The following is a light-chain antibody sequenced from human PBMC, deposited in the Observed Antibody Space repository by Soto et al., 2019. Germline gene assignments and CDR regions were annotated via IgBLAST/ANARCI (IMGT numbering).Light chain of an antibody. Sequence: QSALIQSPSASGSPGQSVTISCTGTRSDVGAYNYVSWYQQLPGKAPKLIIYEVGERPSGVPDRFSGSKSGNTASLTVSGLQAEDEADYYCTSYAGTYSFFYVFGTGTKVTVL. CDR2: EVG. J-gene: IGLJ1*01. CDR3: TSYAGTYSFFYV. CDR1: RSDVGAYNY. V-gene: IGLV2-8*01.